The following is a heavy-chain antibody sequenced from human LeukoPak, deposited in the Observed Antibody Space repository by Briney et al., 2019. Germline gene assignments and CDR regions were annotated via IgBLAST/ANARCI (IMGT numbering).Heavy chain of an antibody. J-gene: IGHJ4*02. Sequence: PGGSLRLSCAASGFTFSSYSMNWVRQAPGKGLEWVSSISSSGSYIYYADSVKGRFTISRDNSENTLYLQMNSLRAEDTAVYYCARGQAPFGDFFDYWGQGTLVTVSS. CDR3: ARGQAPFGDFFDY. V-gene: IGHV3-21*01. CDR1: GFTFSSYS. CDR2: ISSSGSYI. D-gene: IGHD2-21*01.